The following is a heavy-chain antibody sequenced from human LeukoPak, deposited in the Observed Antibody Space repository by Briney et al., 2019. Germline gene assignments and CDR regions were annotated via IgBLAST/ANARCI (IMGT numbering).Heavy chain of an antibody. J-gene: IGHJ4*02. Sequence: GGSLRLSCAASGFTFSSYLMSWVRQAPGKGLEWVANIKQDGSEKYYVDSVKGRFTISRDNAKNSLYLQMNSLRAEDTAVYYCARPAYGSGSYYLYYFDYWGQGTLVTVSS. CDR3: ARPAYGSGSYYLYYFDY. V-gene: IGHV3-7*03. D-gene: IGHD3-10*01. CDR2: IKQDGSEK. CDR1: GFTFSSYL.